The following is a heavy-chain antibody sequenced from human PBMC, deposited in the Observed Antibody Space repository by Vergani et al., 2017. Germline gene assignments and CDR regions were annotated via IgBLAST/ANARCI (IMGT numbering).Heavy chain of an antibody. CDR1: GYTFTSYA. Sequence: QVQLVQSGAAVKKPGASVKVSCKASGYTFTSYAMHWVRQAPGQRLEWMGWINTGNGNTKYSQKFQGRVTITRDTSASTAYMELSSLRSEDTAVYYCAREYQTGAGSLYYFDYWGQGTLVTVSS. CDR3: AREYQTGAGSLYYFDY. CDR2: INTGNGNT. V-gene: IGHV1-3*04. J-gene: IGHJ4*02. D-gene: IGHD1-14*01.